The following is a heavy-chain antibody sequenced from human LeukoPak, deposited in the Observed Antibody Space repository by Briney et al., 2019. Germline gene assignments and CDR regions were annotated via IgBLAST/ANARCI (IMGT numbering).Heavy chain of an antibody. CDR3: ARYSGSYSGFDY. Sequence: PSETLSLTCTVSGGSISSYYWNWIRQPPGKGLEWIGYIYYSGSTNYNPSLKSRVTISVDTSKNQFSLKLRSVTAADTAVYYCARYSGSYSGFDYWGQGTLVTVSS. CDR2: IYYSGST. CDR1: GGSISSYY. V-gene: IGHV4-59*08. J-gene: IGHJ4*02. D-gene: IGHD1-26*01.